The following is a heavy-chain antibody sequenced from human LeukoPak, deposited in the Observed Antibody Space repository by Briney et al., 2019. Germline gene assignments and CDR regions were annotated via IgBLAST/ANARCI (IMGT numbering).Heavy chain of an antibody. J-gene: IGHJ4*02. CDR3: ARDRGYCSGGSCYSFDY. CDR1: GYTFTSYG. CDR2: ISPYNGNT. Sequence: ASVKVSCKASGYTFTSYGISWVRQAPGQGLEWMGWISPYNGNTNYAQKFQGRVTMTTDTSTSTAYMELRSLRSDDTAVYYCARDRGYCSGGSCYSFDYWAREPWSPSPQ. D-gene: IGHD2-15*01. V-gene: IGHV1-18*01.